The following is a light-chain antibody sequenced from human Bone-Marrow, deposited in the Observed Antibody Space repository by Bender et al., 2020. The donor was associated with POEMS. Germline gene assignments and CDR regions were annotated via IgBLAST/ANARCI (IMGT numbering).Light chain of an antibody. CDR1: DIGSKS. CDR2: HDV. CDR3: QVYNSLTDQYV. Sequence: SYVLAQPPSVSVAQGTTARITCEGHDIGSKSVHWYQQKPGQAPVVIIFHDVDRPSGIPARFSGSNSGNTATLAITRVEAGDEADYYCQVYNSLTDQYVFGTGTQVTVL. J-gene: IGLJ1*01. V-gene: IGLV3-21*04.